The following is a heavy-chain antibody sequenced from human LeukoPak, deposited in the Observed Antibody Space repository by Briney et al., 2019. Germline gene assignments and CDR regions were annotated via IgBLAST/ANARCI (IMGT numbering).Heavy chain of an antibody. V-gene: IGHV1-2*02. D-gene: IGHD3-3*01. CDR3: ARDETDFWSGYYGGFDP. J-gene: IGHJ5*02. CDR1: GYTFTGYY. CDR2: INPNSGGT. Sequence: ASVKVFCKASGYTFTGYYMHWVRQAPGQGLEWMGWINPNSGGTNYAQKFQGRVTMTRDTSISTAYMELSRLRSDDTAVYYCARDETDFWSGYYGGFDPWGQGTLVTVSS.